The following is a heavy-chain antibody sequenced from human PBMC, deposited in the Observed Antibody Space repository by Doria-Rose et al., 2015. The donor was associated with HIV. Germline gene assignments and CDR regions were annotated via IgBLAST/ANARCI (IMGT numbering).Heavy chain of an antibody. D-gene: IGHD3-16*01. Sequence: GGGLVQPGGSLRLSCAASGFTFGRHWMSWVRQAPGKGLEWVANINQDGSEKYYVDSVKGRFTISRDNAKNSLYLQMNSLRADDTAVYYCARVWARVMDVWGQGTTLTVSS. V-gene: IGHV3-7*01. CDR1: GFTFGRHW. J-gene: IGHJ6*02. CDR3: ARVWARVMDV. CDR2: INQDGSEK.